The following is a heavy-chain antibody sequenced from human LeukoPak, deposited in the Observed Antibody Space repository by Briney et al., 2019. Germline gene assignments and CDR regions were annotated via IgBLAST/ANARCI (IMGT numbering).Heavy chain of an antibody. CDR2: IFYSGST. Sequence: PSETLSLTCTVSGDSINSRSYYWDWIRQPPGKGLEWIASIFYSGSTYHNPSLKSRVTISVDTSKSQFSLKLSSVTAADTAVYFCARHPLKAYVSDWFDSWGQGTLVTVSS. D-gene: IGHD3-10*02. V-gene: IGHV4-39*01. J-gene: IGHJ5*01. CDR3: ARHPLKAYVSDWFDS. CDR1: GDSINSRSYY.